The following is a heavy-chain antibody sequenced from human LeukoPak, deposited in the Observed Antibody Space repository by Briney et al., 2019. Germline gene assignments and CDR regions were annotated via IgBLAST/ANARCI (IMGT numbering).Heavy chain of an antibody. CDR3: ARVSNPFYDSSGYYLY. D-gene: IGHD3-22*01. Sequence: ASVKVSCKASGYTFTSYDINWVRQATGQGLEWMGWMNPNSGNTNYAQKLQGRVTMTTDTSTSTAYMELRSLRSDDTAVYYCARVSNPFYDSSGYYLYWGQGTLVTVSS. CDR2: MNPNSGNT. CDR1: GYTFTSYD. V-gene: IGHV1-18*01. J-gene: IGHJ4*02.